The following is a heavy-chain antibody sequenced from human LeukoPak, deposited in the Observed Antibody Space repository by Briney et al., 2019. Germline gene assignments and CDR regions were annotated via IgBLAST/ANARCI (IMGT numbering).Heavy chain of an antibody. J-gene: IGHJ4*02. CDR3: ARGGPPDY. Sequence: SETLSLTCTVSGGSITTSTYFWGWIRQPPGKGLEWIGTIHYSGSTYYDPSLKSRVTISIDTSKNQFSLKLSSVTAADTAVYHCARGGPPDYWGQGTLVTVSS. V-gene: IGHV4-39*07. CDR2: IHYSGST. CDR1: GGSITTSTYF.